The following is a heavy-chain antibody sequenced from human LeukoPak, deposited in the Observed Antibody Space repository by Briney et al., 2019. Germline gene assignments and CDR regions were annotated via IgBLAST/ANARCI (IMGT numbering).Heavy chain of an antibody. CDR1: GGPISSSSYY. Sequence: SETLSLTCAVSGGPISSSSYYWGWIRQPPGKGLEWIGSIYYSGSTYYNPSLKSRVTISVDTSKNQFSLKLSSVTAADTAVYYCARDQAKDSIAAADWGQGTLVTVSS. CDR3: ARDQAKDSIAAAD. V-gene: IGHV4-39*07. D-gene: IGHD6-13*01. CDR2: IYYSGST. J-gene: IGHJ4*02.